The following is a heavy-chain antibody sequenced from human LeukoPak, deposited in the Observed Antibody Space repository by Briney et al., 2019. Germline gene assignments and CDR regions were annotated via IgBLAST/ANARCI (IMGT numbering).Heavy chain of an antibody. V-gene: IGHV7-4-1*02. CDR3: ATKINWGNWFDP. D-gene: IGHD7-27*01. CDR1: GYTSTNYA. J-gene: IGHJ5*02. CDR2: INTNTGNP. Sequence: GASVKVSCKASGYTSTNYALNWVRQAPGQGLEWMGWINTNTGNPMYAQGFTGRFVFSLDTSVSTAYLQISSLKTEDTAVYYCATKINWGNWFDPWGQGTLVTASS.